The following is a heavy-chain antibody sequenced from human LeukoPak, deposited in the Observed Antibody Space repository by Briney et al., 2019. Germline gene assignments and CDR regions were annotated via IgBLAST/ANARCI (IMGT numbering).Heavy chain of an antibody. CDR2: IKEDGALK. CDR3: ATATYYYGPLDAFDI. J-gene: IGHJ3*02. CDR1: GFTFGNYW. Sequence: GGSLRLSCTASGFTFGNYWMTWVRQAPGKGPEWVANIKEDGALKYYVDSVKGRFTISRDNAKNSLYLETNSLRAEDTAVYYCATATYYYGPLDAFDIWGQGTMVTVSS. D-gene: IGHD3-10*01. V-gene: IGHV3-7*01.